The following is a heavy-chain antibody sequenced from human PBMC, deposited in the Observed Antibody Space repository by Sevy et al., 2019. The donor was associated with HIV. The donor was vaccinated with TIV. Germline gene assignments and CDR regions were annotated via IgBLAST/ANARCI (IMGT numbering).Heavy chain of an antibody. CDR1: GGSFSGYY. CDR2: INHSGST. CDR3: ARGWATRPCDY. J-gene: IGHJ4*02. V-gene: IGHV4-34*01. D-gene: IGHD5-12*01. Sequence: SETLSLTCTVYGGSFSGYYWSWIRQPPGKGLEWIGEINHSGSTNYNPSLKSRVTISVDTSKNQFSLKLSSVTAADTAVYYCARGWATRPCDYWGQGTLVTVSS.